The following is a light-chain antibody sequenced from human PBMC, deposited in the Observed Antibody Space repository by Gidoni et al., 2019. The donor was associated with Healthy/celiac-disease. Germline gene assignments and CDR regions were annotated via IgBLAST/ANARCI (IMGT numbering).Light chain of an antibody. CDR3: QSADSSSVV. CDR1: ALPKQY. CDR2: KDS. V-gene: IGLV3-25*03. Sequence: SYALTQPPSVSVSPGQTARITCSGDALPKQYAYWYQQKPGQAPVLVIYKDSERPSGIPERFSGSSSGTTVTLTISGVQAEDEADYYCQSADSSSVVFGGGTKLTVL. J-gene: IGLJ2*01.